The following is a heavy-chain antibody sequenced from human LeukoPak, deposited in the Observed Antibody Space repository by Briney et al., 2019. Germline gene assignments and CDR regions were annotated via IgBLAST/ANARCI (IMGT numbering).Heavy chain of an antibody. CDR1: GGSISSYY. CDR3: ARLPFRSHFDY. CDR2: IYYSGTT. V-gene: IGHV4-59*08. Sequence: SETLSLTCTVSGGSISSYYWSWIRQPPGKGLEWIGYIYYSGTTNYNPSLKSRVTISVDTSKNQFSLKLNSVTAADTAVYYCARLPFRSHFDYWGQGTLVTVSS. J-gene: IGHJ4*02.